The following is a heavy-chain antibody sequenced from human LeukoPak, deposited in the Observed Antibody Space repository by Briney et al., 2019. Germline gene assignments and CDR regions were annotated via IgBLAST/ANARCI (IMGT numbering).Heavy chain of an antibody. Sequence: GGSLRLSCAASGFTFSSYSMNWVRQAPGKGLEWVSYISSSSSTIYYADSVKGRFTIPRDDAKNSLYLQMNSLRDEDTAVYYCARAHPTGYCSGGSCYSSGLYFQHWGQGTLVTVSS. D-gene: IGHD2-15*01. V-gene: IGHV3-48*02. CDR2: ISSSSSTI. CDR1: GFTFSSYS. J-gene: IGHJ1*01. CDR3: ARAHPTGYCSGGSCYSSGLYFQH.